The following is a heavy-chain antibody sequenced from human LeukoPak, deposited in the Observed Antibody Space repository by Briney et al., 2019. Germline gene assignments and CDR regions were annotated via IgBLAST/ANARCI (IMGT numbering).Heavy chain of an antibody. CDR1: GFTFSDFY. CDR3: TRHPAEGDY. V-gene: IGHV3-11*03. J-gene: IGHJ4*02. CDR2: ISGSSSNT. Sequence: GGSLRLSCAASGFTFSDFYMGWIRQAPGKGLESVSYISGSSSNTNYADSVKGRFTISRDNAKNSLYLQMNSLRAEDTAVYYCTRHPAEGDYWGQGTLVTVSS. D-gene: IGHD2-15*01.